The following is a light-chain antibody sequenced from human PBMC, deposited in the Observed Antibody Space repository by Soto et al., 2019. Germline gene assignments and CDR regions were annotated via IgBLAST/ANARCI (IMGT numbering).Light chain of an antibody. CDR3: QQYNSYWT. V-gene: IGKV1-5*01. Sequence: DIQMTQSPSSLSGSVGDRVTITWRASQSISSWLAWYQQKPGKAPKLLIYDASSLESGVPSRFSGSGSGTVFTLTISSLQPDDFATYYCQQYNSYWTFGQGTKVDI. J-gene: IGKJ1*01. CDR2: DAS. CDR1: QSISSW.